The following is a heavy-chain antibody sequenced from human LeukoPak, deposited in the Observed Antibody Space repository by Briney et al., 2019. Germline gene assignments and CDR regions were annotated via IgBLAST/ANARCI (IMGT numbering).Heavy chain of an antibody. CDR3: GRGGVTFGGVIVRGHYFDY. CDR2: IYYGGST. D-gene: IGHD3-16*02. Sequence: SETLSLTCTVSGGSISSSSYYWGWIRRPPGKGLEWIGTIYYGGSTYYNPSLKSRVTISVDTSKNQFSLKLSSVTAADTAVYYCGRGGVTFGGVIVRGHYFDYWGQGTLVTVSS. V-gene: IGHV4-39*07. J-gene: IGHJ4*02. CDR1: GGSISSSSYY.